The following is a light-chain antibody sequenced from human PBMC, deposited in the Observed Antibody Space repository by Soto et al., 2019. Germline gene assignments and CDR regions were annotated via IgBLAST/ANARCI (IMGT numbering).Light chain of an antibody. CDR2: NHN. J-gene: IGLJ1*01. CDR1: SSNIGMNT. V-gene: IGLV1-44*01. Sequence: QSVLTQPPSVSGTPGQRVTISCSGSSSNIGMNTVNWYQQLPGTTPKVLIHNHNQRPSGVPDRFSGSTSGTSASLAISGLQSEDEAAYYCGAWDGSLKGYVFGTGTKLTVL. CDR3: GAWDGSLKGYV.